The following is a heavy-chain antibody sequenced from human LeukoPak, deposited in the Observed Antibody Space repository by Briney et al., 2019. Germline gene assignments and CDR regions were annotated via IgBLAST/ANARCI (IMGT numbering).Heavy chain of an antibody. CDR2: IYYSGST. CDR3: ARAPTSEQQLHFDY. D-gene: IGHD6-13*01. V-gene: IGHV4-39*07. CDR1: GGSISSSSYY. Sequence: SETLSLTRTVSGGSISSSSYYWGWIRQPPGKGLEWIGSIYYSGSTYYNPSLKSRVTISVDTSKNQFSLKLSSVTAADTAVYYCARAPTSEQQLHFDYWGQGTLVTVSS. J-gene: IGHJ4*02.